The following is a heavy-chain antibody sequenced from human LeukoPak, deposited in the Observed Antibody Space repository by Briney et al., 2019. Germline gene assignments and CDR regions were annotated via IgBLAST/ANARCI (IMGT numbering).Heavy chain of an antibody. Sequence: SETLSLTCAVSGDSISNHIYYWDWIRQTPGKGLEWTGAVYYTGNAYYNPSLKSRVTISVDTSDNRFSLHLSSVNAADTAIYYCARLRALSGHRGAFDIWGQGTLVTVSS. D-gene: IGHD5/OR15-5a*01. CDR1: GDSISNHIYY. V-gene: IGHV4-39*01. J-gene: IGHJ3*02. CDR2: VYYTGNA. CDR3: ARLRALSGHRGAFDI.